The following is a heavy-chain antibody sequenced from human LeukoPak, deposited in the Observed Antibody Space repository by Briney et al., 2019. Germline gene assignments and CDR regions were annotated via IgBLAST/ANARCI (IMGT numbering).Heavy chain of an antibody. CDR1: GFTFDDYA. J-gene: IGHJ4*02. Sequence: GRSLRLSCAASGFTFDDYAMHWVRQAPGKGLEWVSGISWNSGSIGYADSVKGRFTISRDNAKNSLYLQMNSLRAEDTAVYYCARDGSRSGSYYRYWGQGTLVTVSS. V-gene: IGHV3-9*01. CDR2: ISWNSGSI. D-gene: IGHD1-26*01. CDR3: ARDGSRSGSYYRY.